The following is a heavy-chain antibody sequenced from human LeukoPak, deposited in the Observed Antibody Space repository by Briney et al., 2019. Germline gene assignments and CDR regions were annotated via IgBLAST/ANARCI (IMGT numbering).Heavy chain of an antibody. V-gene: IGHV1-2*06. CDR2: INPNSGGT. Sequence: ASVKVSCKASGYTFTGYYMHWVRQAPGQGLEWMGRINPNSGGTNYAQKFQGRVTMTRDTSISTAYMELSRLRSDDTAVYYCARDRREWQWLVRGWFDPWGQGTLVTVSS. D-gene: IGHD6-19*01. CDR3: ARDRREWQWLVRGWFDP. J-gene: IGHJ5*02. CDR1: GYTFTGYY.